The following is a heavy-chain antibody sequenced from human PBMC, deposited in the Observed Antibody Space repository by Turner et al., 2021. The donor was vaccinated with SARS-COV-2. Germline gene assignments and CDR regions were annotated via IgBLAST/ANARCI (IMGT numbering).Heavy chain of an antibody. CDR3: ARDYGDYYFDY. D-gene: IGHD4-17*01. CDR2: IYSGGST. V-gene: IGHV3-53*01. J-gene: IGHJ4*02. Sequence: EVQLVESGGGLIQPGGSLRLSCSASGFTVSSNYMSWVRQAPAKGLEWVSVIYSGGSTFYADSVKGRFTISRDNSRNTLYLQMNSLRAEDTAVYYCARDYGDYYFDYWGQGTLVTVSS. CDR1: GFTVSSNY.